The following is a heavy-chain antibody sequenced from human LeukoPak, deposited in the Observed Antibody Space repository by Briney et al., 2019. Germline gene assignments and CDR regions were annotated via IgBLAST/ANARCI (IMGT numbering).Heavy chain of an antibody. V-gene: IGHV3-23*01. J-gene: IGHJ1*01. CDR3: AKYYGVHVAYFQH. Sequence: GGSLRLSCVSSGFIFITYAMSGVRQAPGKGLEWVAAIGASGGATFYADFVKGRFTISRDNSENTLHLQMNSLRAEDTAVYYCAKYYGVHVAYFQHWGQGTQVTVSS. CDR2: IGASGGAT. D-gene: IGHD3-3*01. CDR1: GFIFITYA.